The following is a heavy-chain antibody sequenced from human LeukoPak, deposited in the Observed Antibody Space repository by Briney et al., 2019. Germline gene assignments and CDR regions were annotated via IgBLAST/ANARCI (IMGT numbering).Heavy chain of an antibody. J-gene: IGHJ4*02. D-gene: IGHD6-13*01. Sequence: ASVKVSCKASGYTFTSYGISWVRQAPGQGLEWMGWISAYYGNTNYVQKLQGRVTMTTDTSTSTAYMELRSLRSDDTAVYYCARGGVSNSWYRTPDYWGQGTLVTVSS. CDR2: ISAYYGNT. V-gene: IGHV1-18*01. CDR3: ARGGVSNSWYRTPDY. CDR1: GYTFTSYG.